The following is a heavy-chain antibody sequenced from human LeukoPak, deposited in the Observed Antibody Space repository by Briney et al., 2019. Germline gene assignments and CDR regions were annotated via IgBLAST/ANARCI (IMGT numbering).Heavy chain of an antibody. Sequence: GASVKVSCKASGGTFSSYAISWVRQAPGQGLEWRGGIIPIFGTANYAQKFQGRVTITADESTSTAYMELSSLRSADTAVYYCARDAWAGQLVRLEGAFDIWGQGTMVTVSS. CDR3: ARDAWAGQLVRLEGAFDI. V-gene: IGHV1-69*13. CDR2: IIPIFGTA. CDR1: GGTFSSYA. D-gene: IGHD6-6*01. J-gene: IGHJ3*02.